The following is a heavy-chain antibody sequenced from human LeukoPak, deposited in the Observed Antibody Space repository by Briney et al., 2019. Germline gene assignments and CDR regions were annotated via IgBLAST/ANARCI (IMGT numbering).Heavy chain of an antibody. J-gene: IGHJ3*02. CDR1: GGSISSSSYY. Sequence: PSETLSLTCTVSGGSISSSSYYWGWIRQPPGKGLEWIGSIYYSGSTYYNPSLKSRVTISVDTSKNQFSLKLSSVTAADTAVHYCARHCSSTSCYVGAFDIWGQGTMVTVSS. D-gene: IGHD2-2*01. CDR3: ARHCSSTSCYVGAFDI. CDR2: IYYSGST. V-gene: IGHV4-39*01.